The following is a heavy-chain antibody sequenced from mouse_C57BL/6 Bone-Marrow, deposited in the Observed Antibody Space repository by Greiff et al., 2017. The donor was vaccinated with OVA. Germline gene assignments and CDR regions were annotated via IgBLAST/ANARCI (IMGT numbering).Heavy chain of an antibody. D-gene: IGHD5-1-1*01. Sequence: QVQLQQPGAELVKPGASVKVSCKASGYPFTSSWCPWLKRRPGQGIGWIGRFIPSNGGTNYNQKFKGKATLTVNKSSSTAYRQLSSLTSEDSAVYYGAIKIPDYWGQGTTLTVSS. V-gene: IGHV1-74*01. CDR1: GYPFTSSW. J-gene: IGHJ2*01. CDR2: FIPSNGGT. CDR3: AIKIPDY.